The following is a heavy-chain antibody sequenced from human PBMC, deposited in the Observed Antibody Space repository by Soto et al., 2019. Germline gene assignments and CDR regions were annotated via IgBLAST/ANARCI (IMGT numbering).Heavy chain of an antibody. CDR3: ARDQGEGGRVIAVAEPEAGYYYGMDV. D-gene: IGHD6-19*01. V-gene: IGHV1-69*13. CDR2: IIPIFGTA. J-gene: IGHJ6*02. CDR1: GGTFSSYA. Sequence: ASVKVSCKASGGTFSSYAISWVRQAPGQGLEWMGGIIPIFGTANYAQKFQGRVTITADESTSTAYMELSSLRSEDTAVYYCARDQGEGGRVIAVAEPEAGYYYGMDVWGQGTTVTVSS.